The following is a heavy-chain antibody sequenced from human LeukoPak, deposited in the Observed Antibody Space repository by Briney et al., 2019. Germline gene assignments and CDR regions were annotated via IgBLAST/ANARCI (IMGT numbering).Heavy chain of an antibody. D-gene: IGHD4-17*01. Sequence: PSETLSLTCTVSGGSITSSSYYWGWICQPPGKGLEWIGYIYYSGSTYYNPSLKSRVTTSVDTSKNQFSLKLSSVTAADTAVYYCARVPTVGDYYFDYWGQGTPVTVSS. CDR1: GGSITSSSYY. CDR2: IYYSGST. J-gene: IGHJ4*02. V-gene: IGHV4-30-4*08. CDR3: ARVPTVGDYYFDY.